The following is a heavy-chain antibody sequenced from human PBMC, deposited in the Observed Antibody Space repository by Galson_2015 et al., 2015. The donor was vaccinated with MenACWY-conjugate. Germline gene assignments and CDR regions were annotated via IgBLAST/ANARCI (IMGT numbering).Heavy chain of an antibody. CDR2: IKQDGSEK. Sequence: SLRLSCAGSGITFSNYWMNWVRQAPGKGLEWVGSIKQDGSEKNYVDSVKGRFTFSRDNAKNSLYLQMNSLRAEDTAVYYCARDVAVGDFDYWGQGTRVTVSS. D-gene: IGHD2-21*01. CDR1: GITFSNYW. V-gene: IGHV3-7*03. CDR3: ARDVAVGDFDY. J-gene: IGHJ4*02.